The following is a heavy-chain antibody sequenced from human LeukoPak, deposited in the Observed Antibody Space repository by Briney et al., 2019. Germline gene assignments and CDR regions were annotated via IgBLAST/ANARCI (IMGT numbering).Heavy chain of an antibody. CDR1: GESHSRFY. D-gene: IGHD3-10*01. V-gene: IGHV4-34*01. J-gene: IGHJ4*02. CDR3: ARVLLWFGESPVGQWPDY. CDR2: INHSGSP. Sequence: SETLSLTCAVSGESHSRFYWSWIRQSPGRGLEWIGEINHSGSPNYNPSLKSRVTISLDTSKNQFSLKLSSVTAADTAVYYCARVLLWFGESPVGQWPDYWGQGTLVTVSS.